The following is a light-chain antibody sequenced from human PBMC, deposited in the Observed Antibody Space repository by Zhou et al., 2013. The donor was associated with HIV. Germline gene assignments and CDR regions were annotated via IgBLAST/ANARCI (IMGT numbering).Light chain of an antibody. CDR2: LAS. CDR1: LSLLRSDGNNY. CDR3: MQALQTPRT. Sequence: VMTQSPLSLPVSPGEPASFSCRSSLSLLRSDGNNYLDWYLQKPGQSPQLLIFLASKLASGVPDRFNGSGSGTDFTLRINKVEAEDVGVYYCMQALQTPRTFGQGTKLEIK. V-gene: IGKV2-28*01. J-gene: IGKJ1*01.